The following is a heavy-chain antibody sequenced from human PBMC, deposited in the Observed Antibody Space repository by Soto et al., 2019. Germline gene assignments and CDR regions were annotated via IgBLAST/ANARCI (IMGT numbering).Heavy chain of an antibody. CDR2: VIPLFDTA. V-gene: IGHV1-69*01. Sequence: QVQVVQSGAEVKKPGSSVKVSCKVSGGIFTNNAISWVRQAPGQGLEWLGGVIPLFDTAYYAQIFRGRLRISADGATTTAYMELSGLTSEDTAVYYCARDMTRTVVPYFDFWGQGTLVTVSS. D-gene: IGHD1-7*01. CDR1: GGIFTNNA. J-gene: IGHJ4*02. CDR3: ARDMTRTVVPYFDF.